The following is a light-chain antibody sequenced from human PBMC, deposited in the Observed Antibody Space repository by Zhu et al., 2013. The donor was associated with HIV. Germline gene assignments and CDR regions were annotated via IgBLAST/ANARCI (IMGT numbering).Light chain of an antibody. J-gene: IGKJ4*01. Sequence: EVVLMQSPGTLSLSPGERATLSCRASQSVSSNFLAWYQQKPGQAPRLLIYGASSRATGIPDRFSGSGSGTDFTLSISRLEPEDFAVYYCQQYGSSPLTFGGGTTVEIK. CDR2: GAS. CDR3: QQYGSSPLT. CDR1: QSVSSNF. V-gene: IGKV3-20*01.